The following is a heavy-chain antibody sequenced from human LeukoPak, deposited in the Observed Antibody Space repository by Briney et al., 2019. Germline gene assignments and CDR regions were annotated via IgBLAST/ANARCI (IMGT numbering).Heavy chain of an antibody. D-gene: IGHD3-22*01. CDR3: ARGISSGAYYGTSHWYFDL. CDR2: IYYSGST. V-gene: IGHV4-59*01. Sequence: SSETLSLTCTVSGGSINNYYWSWIRQPPGKGLEWIGYIYYSGSTNYNPSLKSRVTISVDTSKNQFSLNLSSVTAADTAVYYCARGISSGAYYGTSHWYFDLWGRGTLVTVSS. CDR1: GGSINNYY. J-gene: IGHJ2*01.